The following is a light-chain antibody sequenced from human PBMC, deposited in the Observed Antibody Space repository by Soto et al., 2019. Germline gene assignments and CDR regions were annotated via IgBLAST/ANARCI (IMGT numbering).Light chain of an antibody. CDR3: QTWGNGIVV. CDR1: SGLNSYA. CDR2: LNSDGSH. Sequence: QLVLTQSPSASASLGASVKLTCTLSSGLNSYAIAWHQQQPEKGPRYLMKLNSDGSHSKGDGIPDRFSGSSSGAERYLTISSLQSEDEADYYCQTWGNGIVVFGGGTKLTVL. V-gene: IGLV4-69*01. J-gene: IGLJ2*01.